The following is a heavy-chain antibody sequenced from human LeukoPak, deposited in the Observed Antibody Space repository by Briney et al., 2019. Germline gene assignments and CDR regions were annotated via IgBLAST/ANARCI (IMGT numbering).Heavy chain of an antibody. D-gene: IGHD1-26*01. CDR3: ARDSDSPQYYYGMDV. J-gene: IGHJ6*02. V-gene: IGHV1-2*02. Sequence: ASVKVSCKASGYTFTGYYMHWVRQASGQGPEWLGWINPNSGGTNYAQKFQGRVTMTRDTSISTVYMELSRLRSDDTAVYYCARDSDSPQYYYGMDVWGQGTTVTVSS. CDR2: INPNSGGT. CDR1: GYTFTGYY.